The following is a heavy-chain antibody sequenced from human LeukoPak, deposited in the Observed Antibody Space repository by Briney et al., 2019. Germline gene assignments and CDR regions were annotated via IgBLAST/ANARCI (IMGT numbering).Heavy chain of an antibody. V-gene: IGHV3-30-3*01. D-gene: IGHD3-9*01. J-gene: IGHJ4*02. CDR1: GFTFSSYA. Sequence: GGSLRLSCAASGFTFSSYAMHWFRQAPGKGLEWVAVISYDGSNKYYADSVKGRFTISRDNSKNTLYLQMNSLRAEDTAVYYCARVRTYYDILTGYVDYWGQGTLVTVSS. CDR3: ARVRTYYDILTGYVDY. CDR2: ISYDGSNK.